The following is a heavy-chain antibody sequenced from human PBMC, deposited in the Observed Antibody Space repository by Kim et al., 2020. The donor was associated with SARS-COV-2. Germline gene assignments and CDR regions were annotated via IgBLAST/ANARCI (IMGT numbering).Heavy chain of an antibody. CDR1: GFTFNTYG. D-gene: IGHD1-26*01. J-gene: IGHJ4*02. Sequence: GGSLRLSCAASGFTFNTYGMHWVRQAPGKGLEWVAVISYDGSNKYYADSVKGRFTISRDNSKNTLYLQMNSLRIEDTAVYYCAKSFSASYFGYNYWGQGNLVTVSS. V-gene: IGHV3-30*18. CDR2: ISYDGSNK. CDR3: AKSFSASYFGYNY.